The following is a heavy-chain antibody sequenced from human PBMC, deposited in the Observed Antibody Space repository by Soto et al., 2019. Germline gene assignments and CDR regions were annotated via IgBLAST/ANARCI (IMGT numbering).Heavy chain of an antibody. V-gene: IGHV5-51*01. CDR3: ARLRQGSSWETFDY. Sequence: SLKISCKGSGYSVTSYWXGWVRRMPGKGLEWMGIIYPGDSDTRYSPSFQGQVTISADKSISTAYLQWSSLKASDTAMYYCARLRQGSSWETFDYWGQGTLVTVSS. J-gene: IGHJ4*02. CDR2: IYPGDSDT. CDR1: GYSVTSYW. D-gene: IGHD6-13*01.